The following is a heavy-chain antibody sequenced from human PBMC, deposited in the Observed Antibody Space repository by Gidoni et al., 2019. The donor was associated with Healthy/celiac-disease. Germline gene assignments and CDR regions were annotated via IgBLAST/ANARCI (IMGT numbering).Heavy chain of an antibody. V-gene: IGHV3-23*01. J-gene: IGHJ4*02. CDR3: AKELGTASVN. CDR1: GFTFSSYA. CDR2: MSGSGGST. Sequence: EVQLLESGGGLVQPGGSLRLSCAASGFTFSSYAMSWVRQAPGKGLEWVSAMSGSGGSTDYADSVKGRFTISRDKSKNTLYLKMNSLRAEDTDVYYCAKELGTASVNWGQGTLVTVSS. D-gene: IGHD1-1*01.